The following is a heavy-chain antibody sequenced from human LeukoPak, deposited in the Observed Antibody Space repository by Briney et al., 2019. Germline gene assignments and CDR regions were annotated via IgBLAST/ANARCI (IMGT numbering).Heavy chain of an antibody. CDR1: GYTFTSYG. CDR3: ARGSQVVTAYFQH. J-gene: IGHJ1*01. Sequence: ASVKVSCKASGYTFTSYGISWVRQAPGQGLEWMAWISAYGNTNYAQNLQGRVTMTTDTSTSTAYMELRSLRSDDTAVYYCARGSQVVTAYFQHWGQGTLVTVSS. V-gene: IGHV1-18*01. CDR2: ISAYGNT. D-gene: IGHD2-21*02.